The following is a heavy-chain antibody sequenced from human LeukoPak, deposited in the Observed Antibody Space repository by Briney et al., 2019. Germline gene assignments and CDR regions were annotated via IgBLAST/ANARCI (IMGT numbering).Heavy chain of an antibody. D-gene: IGHD4-23*01. Sequence: PGRSLTLSCAASGFTFSSYAMHWVRQAPGKGLEWVAVISYDGSNKYYADSVKGRFTISRDNSKNTLYLQMKSLRAEDTAVYYCARDGYGGNSVHFDYWGQGTLVTVSS. J-gene: IGHJ4*02. CDR2: ISYDGSNK. CDR3: ARDGYGGNSVHFDY. CDR1: GFTFSSYA. V-gene: IGHV3-30-3*01.